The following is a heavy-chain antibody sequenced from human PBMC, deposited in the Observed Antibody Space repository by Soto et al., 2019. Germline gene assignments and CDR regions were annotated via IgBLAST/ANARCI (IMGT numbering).Heavy chain of an antibody. D-gene: IGHD6-19*01. CDR3: ARARGSSGWSAGGWFEP. Sequence: EVQLVESGGGLVKPGGSLRLSCAASGFTFSSYSMNWVRQAPGKGLEWVSCISSSSSNKYYADSVKGRFTISRDNAKNSLYLQMNSLRAEDTAVYYCARARGSSGWSAGGWFEPWGQGTLVTVSS. V-gene: IGHV3-21*01. J-gene: IGHJ5*02. CDR1: GFTFSSYS. CDR2: ISSSSSNK.